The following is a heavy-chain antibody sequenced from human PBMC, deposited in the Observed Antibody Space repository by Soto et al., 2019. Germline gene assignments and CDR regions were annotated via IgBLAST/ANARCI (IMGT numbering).Heavy chain of an antibody. CDR1: GGTFSSYA. CDR2: IIPIFGTA. V-gene: IGHV1-69*13. Sequence: ASVKVSCKASGGTFSSYAISWVRQAPGQGLEWMGGIIPIFGTANYAQKFQGRVTITADESTSTAYMELSSLRSEDTAVYYCASVAGGAHYYYGMDVWGQGTTVTVSS. CDR3: ASVAGGAHYYYGMDV. J-gene: IGHJ6*02. D-gene: IGHD2-21*01.